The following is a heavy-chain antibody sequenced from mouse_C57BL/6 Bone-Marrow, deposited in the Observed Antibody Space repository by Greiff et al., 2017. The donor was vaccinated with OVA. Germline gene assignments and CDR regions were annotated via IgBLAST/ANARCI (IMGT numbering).Heavy chain of an antibody. D-gene: IGHD1-1*01. Sequence: EVQLVESGGGLVKPGGSLKLSCAASGFTFSSYTMSWVRQTPEKRLEWVATISGGGGNTYYPDSVKGRFTISRDNAKNTLYLQMSSLRSEDTALYYCARRGNCYGSSYDYWGQGTTLTVSS. V-gene: IGHV5-9*01. J-gene: IGHJ2*01. CDR1: GFTFSSYT. CDR2: ISGGGGNT. CDR3: ARRGNCYGSSYDY.